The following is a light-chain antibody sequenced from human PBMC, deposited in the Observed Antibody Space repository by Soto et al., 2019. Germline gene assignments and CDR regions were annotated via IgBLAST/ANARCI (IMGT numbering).Light chain of an antibody. CDR2: EVS. Sequence: QSALTQPPSASGSPGQSVTISCTGTSSDVGAYKYVSWYQQYPGKAPKLMIYEVSKRPSGVPDRFSGSTSGNTASLTVSGLQAEDEADYYCTSYVGSNIWVFGGGTQLTVL. V-gene: IGLV2-8*01. CDR1: SSDVGAYKY. J-gene: IGLJ3*02. CDR3: TSYVGSNIWV.